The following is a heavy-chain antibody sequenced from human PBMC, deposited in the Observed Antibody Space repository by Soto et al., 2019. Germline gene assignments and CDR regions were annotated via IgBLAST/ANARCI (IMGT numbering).Heavy chain of an antibody. CDR2: IYYSGST. Sequence: PSETLSLTCTVSGGSISSYYWSWIRQPPGKGLEWIGYIYYSGSTNYNPSLKSRVTISVDTSKNQFSLKLSSVTAADTAVYYCARTKYSSSIWWFDPWGQGTLVTVSS. V-gene: IGHV4-59*01. J-gene: IGHJ5*02. D-gene: IGHD6-6*01. CDR1: GGSISSYY. CDR3: ARTKYSSSIWWFDP.